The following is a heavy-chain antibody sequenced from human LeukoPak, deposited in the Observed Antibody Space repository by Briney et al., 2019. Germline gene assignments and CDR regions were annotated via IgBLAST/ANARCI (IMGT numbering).Heavy chain of an antibody. J-gene: IGHJ4*02. V-gene: IGHV3-74*03. CDR3: VTDRFWTAHNFFDY. D-gene: IGHD3/OR15-3a*01. CDR1: SYMFSGYW. Sequence: HPGGSLRLSCVGSSYMFSGYWMHWVRQVPGKELVWVARINSDGTETTYADSVKGRFTISRDNARSTLFLQMNSLSAEDTAVYYCVTDRFWTAHNFFDYWGQGTLVTVSS. CDR2: INSDGTET.